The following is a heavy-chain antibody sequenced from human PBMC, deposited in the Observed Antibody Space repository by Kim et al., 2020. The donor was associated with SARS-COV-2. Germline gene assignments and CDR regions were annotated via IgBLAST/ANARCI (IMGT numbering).Heavy chain of an antibody. D-gene: IGHD3-22*01. V-gene: IGHV4-31*02. Sequence: SLKVRVTVSVGTSKNQFSLKLSSVTAADTAVYYCARTRITMIVVVTHFDYWGQGTLVTVSS. CDR3: ARTRITMIVVVTHFDY. J-gene: IGHJ4*02.